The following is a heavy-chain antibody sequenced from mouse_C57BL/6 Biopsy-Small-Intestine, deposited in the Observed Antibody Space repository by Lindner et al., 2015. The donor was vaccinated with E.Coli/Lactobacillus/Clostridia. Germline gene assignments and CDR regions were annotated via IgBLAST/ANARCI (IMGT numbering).Heavy chain of an antibody. J-gene: IGHJ2*01. CDR2: INPSSGYT. CDR1: GYTFASYT. Sequence: VQLQESGAELARPGASVKMSCKASGYTFASYTMHWVKQRPGQGLEWIGYINPSSGYTKYNQKFKDKATLTADKSSSTAYMQLSSLTSEDSAVYYCARSYSNYFDYWGQGTTLTVSS. V-gene: IGHV1-4*01. CDR3: ARSYSNYFDY. D-gene: IGHD2-5*01.